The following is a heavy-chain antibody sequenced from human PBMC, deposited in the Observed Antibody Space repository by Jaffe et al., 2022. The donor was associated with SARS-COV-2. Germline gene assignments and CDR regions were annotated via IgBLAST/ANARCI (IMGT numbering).Heavy chain of an antibody. V-gene: IGHV3-30*03. D-gene: IGHD1-26*01. Sequence: QVQLVESGGGVVQPGRSLRLSCAASGFTFSSYGMHWVRQAPGKGLEWVAVISYDGSNKYYADSVKGRFTISRDNSKNTLYLQMNSLRAEDTAVYYCARQKGIVGASPLDYWGQGTLVTVSS. CDR2: ISYDGSNK. CDR1: GFTFSSYG. CDR3: ARQKGIVGASPLDY. J-gene: IGHJ4*02.